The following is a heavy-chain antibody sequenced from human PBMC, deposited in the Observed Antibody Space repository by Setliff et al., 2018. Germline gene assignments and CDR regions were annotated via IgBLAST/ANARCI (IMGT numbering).Heavy chain of an antibody. CDR3: TRGRGPRVVVAVPLDH. D-gene: IGHD2-15*01. CDR1: GYNFVTFG. V-gene: IGHV1-18*01. CDR2: ISPYYGST. Sequence: ASVKVSCKTSGYNFVTFGANWVRQVPGQGLEWMGWISPYYGSTDYAQKFQGRVTMTTDTSTGTAYMELRALNYDDTAVYYCTRGRGPRVVVAVPLDHWGQGTLVTVSS. J-gene: IGHJ4*02.